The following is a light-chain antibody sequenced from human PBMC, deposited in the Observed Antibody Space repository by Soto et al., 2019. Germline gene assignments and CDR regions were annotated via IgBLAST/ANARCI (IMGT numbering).Light chain of an antibody. Sequence: QAVVTQPHSVSGAPGQRVTISCTWSSSNIGAGYDVHWYQQLPGTAPKLLIYGNSNRPSGVPDRFSGSKSGTSASLAITGLQAEDEADYYCQSYDSSLSGSVFGGGTKLTVL. J-gene: IGLJ2*01. CDR3: QSYDSSLSGSV. CDR1: SSNIGAGYD. V-gene: IGLV1-40*01. CDR2: GNS.